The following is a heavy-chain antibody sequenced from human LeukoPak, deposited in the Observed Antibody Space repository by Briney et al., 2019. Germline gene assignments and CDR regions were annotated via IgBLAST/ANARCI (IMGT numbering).Heavy chain of an antibody. CDR3: AREEQLDV. D-gene: IGHD6-13*01. CDR2: ISSSGSTI. CDR1: GGSISSGDYY. Sequence: LSLTCTVSGGSISSGDYYWSWIRQAPGKGLEWVSYISSSGSTIYYADSVKGRFTISRDNAKNSLYLQMNSLRAEDTAVYYCAREEQLDVWGKGTTVTVSS. V-gene: IGHV3-11*04. J-gene: IGHJ6*04.